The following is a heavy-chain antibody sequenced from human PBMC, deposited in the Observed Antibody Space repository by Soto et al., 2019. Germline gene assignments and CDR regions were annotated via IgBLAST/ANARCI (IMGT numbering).Heavy chain of an antibody. CDR1: SGSISSLNW. Sequence: QIQLQESGPGLVKPSGTLSLTCAVSSGSISSLNWWSWVRQPPGKGLEWIGEIFHSGSTNYNPSLKSRVDMSVDKSKNQFSLKVFSVTAADTALYFCARSSGTTFYWGRGTLVIVSS. CDR3: ARSSGTTFY. CDR2: IFHSGST. J-gene: IGHJ4*02. V-gene: IGHV4-4*02. D-gene: IGHD1-1*01.